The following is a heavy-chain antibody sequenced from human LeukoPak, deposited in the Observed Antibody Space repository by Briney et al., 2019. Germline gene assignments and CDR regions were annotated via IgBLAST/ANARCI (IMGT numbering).Heavy chain of an antibody. D-gene: IGHD5-18*01. CDR1: GFTVSSNY. Sequence: GGSLRLSCAASGFTVSSNYMSWVRQAPGKGLEWVSVIYSGGSTYYADSVKGRFTISRDNSKNTLYLQMNSLRAEDTAVYYCAGANSYGYEGYDYWGQGTLVIVSS. CDR2: IYSGGST. J-gene: IGHJ4*02. CDR3: AGANSYGYEGYDY. V-gene: IGHV3-66*01.